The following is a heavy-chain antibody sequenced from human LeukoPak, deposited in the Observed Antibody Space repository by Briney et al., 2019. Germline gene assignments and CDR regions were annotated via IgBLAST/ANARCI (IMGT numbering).Heavy chain of an antibody. CDR2: ISRTT. CDR1: GFTFSSYS. D-gene: IGHD2-15*01. CDR3: ARDGYCGGGSCHPFDY. Sequence: GGSLRLSCAASGFTFSSYSFNWVRQAPGKGLEWVSYISRTTSYADSVKGRFTISRDNDKNSLYLQMNSLRAEDTAVYYCARDGYCGGGSCHPFDYWGQGTLVTVSS. V-gene: IGHV3-48*01. J-gene: IGHJ4*02.